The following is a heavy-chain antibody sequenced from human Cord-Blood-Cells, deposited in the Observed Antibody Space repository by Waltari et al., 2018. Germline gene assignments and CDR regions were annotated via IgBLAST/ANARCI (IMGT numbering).Heavy chain of an antibody. CDR3: ARSYSSSSGNWFDP. CDR1: GYTFTSYD. D-gene: IGHD6-6*01. Sequence: QVQLVQSGAEVKKPGASVKVSCKASGYTFTSYDINWVRQATGQGLEWMGWMNPDSGNTGYAQKFQGRVTITRNTSISTAYMELSSLRSEDTAVYDCARSYSSSSGNWFDPWGQGTLVTVSS. J-gene: IGHJ5*02. V-gene: IGHV1-8*03. CDR2: MNPDSGNT.